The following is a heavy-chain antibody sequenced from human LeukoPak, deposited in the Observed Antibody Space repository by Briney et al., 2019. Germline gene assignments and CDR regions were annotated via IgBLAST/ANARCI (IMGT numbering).Heavy chain of an antibody. CDR2: IYYSGST. D-gene: IGHD4-17*01. V-gene: IGHV4-39*07. CDR3: AREDFGEYSFDY. Sequence: QPSETLSLTCTVSGGSISSSSYYWGWIRQPPGKGLEWIGSIYYSGSTYYNPSLKSRVTISVDTSKNQFSLKLGSVTAADTAVYYCAREDFGEYSFDYWGQGTLVTVSS. J-gene: IGHJ4*02. CDR1: GGSISSSSYY.